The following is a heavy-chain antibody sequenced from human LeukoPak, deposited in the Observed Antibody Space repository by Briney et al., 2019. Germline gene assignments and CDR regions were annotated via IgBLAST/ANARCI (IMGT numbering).Heavy chain of an antibody. CDR3: ARAAERELDAFDI. CDR1: GFTFSSYS. J-gene: IGHJ3*02. V-gene: IGHV3-21*01. CDR2: ISSSSSYI. Sequence: NTGGSLRLSCAASGFTFSSYSMNWVRQAPGKGLEWVSSISSSSSYIYYADSVKGRFTISRDNAKNSLYLQMNSLRAEDTAVYYCARAAERELDAFDIWGQGTMVTVSS. D-gene: IGHD1-26*01.